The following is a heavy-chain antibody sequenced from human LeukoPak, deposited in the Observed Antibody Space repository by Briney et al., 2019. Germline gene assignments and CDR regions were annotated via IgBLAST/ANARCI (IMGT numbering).Heavy chain of an antibody. V-gene: IGHV3-30-3*01. CDR3: ARANSVHDYGGKFPHYGMDV. CDR1: GFTFSSYA. J-gene: IGHJ6*02. Sequence: PGGSLRLSCAASGFTFSSYAMHWVRQAPGKGLEWVAVISYDGSNKYYADSVKGRFTISRDNSKNTLYLQMNSLRAEDTAVYYCARANSVHDYGGKFPHYGMDVWGQGTTVTVSS. D-gene: IGHD4-23*01. CDR2: ISYDGSNK.